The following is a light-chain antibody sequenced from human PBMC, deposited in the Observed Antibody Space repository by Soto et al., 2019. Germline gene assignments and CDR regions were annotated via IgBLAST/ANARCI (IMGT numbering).Light chain of an antibody. CDR1: SSNIGSNF. Sequence: QAVVTQPPSVSAAPGQTVTISCSGSSSNIGSNFVSWYQQVPGKAPKLLIYEDNKRPSGIPDRFSGSKSGTSATLGITGLQTGDEADYYCGAWDGSLSAGVFGTGTKLTVL. V-gene: IGLV1-51*02. CDR2: EDN. J-gene: IGLJ1*01. CDR3: GAWDGSLSAGV.